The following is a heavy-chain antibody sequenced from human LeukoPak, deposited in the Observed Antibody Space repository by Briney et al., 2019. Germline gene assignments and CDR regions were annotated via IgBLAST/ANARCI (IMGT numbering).Heavy chain of an antibody. J-gene: IGHJ4*02. D-gene: IGHD2-21*02. CDR3: AKGGAYCGGDCYSEIDY. V-gene: IGHV3-23*01. Sequence: ETLSLTCTVSGYSISSGYYWGWIRQPPGKGLEWVSAISGSGGSTYYADSVKGRFTISRDNSKNTLYLQMNSLRAEDTAVYYCAKGGAYCGGDCYSEIDYWGQGTLVTVSS. CDR1: GYSISSGYY. CDR2: ISGSGGST.